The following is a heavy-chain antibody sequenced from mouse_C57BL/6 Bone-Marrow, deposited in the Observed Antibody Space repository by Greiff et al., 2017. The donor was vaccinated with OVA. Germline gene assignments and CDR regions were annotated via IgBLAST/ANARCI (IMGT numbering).Heavy chain of an antibody. CDR2: IDPENGDT. Sequence: VQLQQSGAELVRPGASVKLSCTASGFNIKDDYMHWVKQRPEQGLEWIGWIDPENGDTEYASKFQGKATITADTPSNTAYLQLSSLTSEDTAVYYCTRQYYFDYWGQGTTLTVSS. CDR1: GFNIKDDY. D-gene: IGHD6-1*01. CDR3: TRQYYFDY. V-gene: IGHV14-4*01. J-gene: IGHJ2*01.